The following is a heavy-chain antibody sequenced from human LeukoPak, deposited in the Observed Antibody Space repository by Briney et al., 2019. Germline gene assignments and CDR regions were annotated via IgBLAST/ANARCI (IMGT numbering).Heavy chain of an antibody. V-gene: IGHV3-21*01. Sequence: GGSLRLSCVASGFTLSGYDMNWVRQAPGKGLEWVSSISSSSSYMYYADSVKGRFTISRDNAKNSLYLQMNSLRAEDTAVYYCARGLCGGDCYDYWGQGNLVTVSS. D-gene: IGHD2-21*01. CDR3: ARGLCGGDCYDY. CDR1: GFTLSGYD. J-gene: IGHJ4*02. CDR2: ISSSSSYM.